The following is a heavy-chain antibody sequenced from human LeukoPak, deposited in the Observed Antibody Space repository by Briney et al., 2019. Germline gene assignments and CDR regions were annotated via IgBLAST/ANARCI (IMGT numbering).Heavy chain of an antibody. CDR3: ARDWGYYYYYGMDV. J-gene: IGHJ6*02. V-gene: IGHV3-21*01. CDR2: ISSSSSYI. Sequence: GGSLRLSCAASGFTFSSYSMNWVRQAPGKGLEWVSSISSSSSYIYYADSVKGRFTIARDNAKNSLYLQMNSMRAEDTAVYYCARDWGYYYYYGMDVWGQGTTVTVSS. CDR1: GFTFSSYS. D-gene: IGHD3-16*01.